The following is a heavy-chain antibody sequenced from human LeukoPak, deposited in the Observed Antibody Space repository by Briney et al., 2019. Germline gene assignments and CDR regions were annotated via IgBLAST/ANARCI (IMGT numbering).Heavy chain of an antibody. Sequence: SETLSLTCTVSGGSNSSGNYFWTWIRQPAGKGLEWIGRISTSGSTNYNPSLKSRVTISIDTSKNQFSLEMSSVTAADTAVYYCARQVDPWGQGTLVTVSS. CDR1: GGSNSSGNYF. CDR2: ISTSGST. V-gene: IGHV4-61*02. CDR3: ARQVDP. J-gene: IGHJ5*02.